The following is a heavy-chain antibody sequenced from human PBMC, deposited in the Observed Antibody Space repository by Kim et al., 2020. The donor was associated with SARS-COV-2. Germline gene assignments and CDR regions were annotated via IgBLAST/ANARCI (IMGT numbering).Heavy chain of an antibody. V-gene: IGHV1-69*13. D-gene: IGHD5-12*01. CDR3: AREGRGYSGYDPTRFDY. CDR1: GGTFSSYA. J-gene: IGHJ4*02. CDR2: IIPIFGTA. Sequence: SVKVSCKASGGTFSSYAISWVRQAPGQGLEWMGGIIPIFGTANYAQKFQGRVTITADESTSTAYMELSSLRSEDTAVYYCAREGRGYSGYDPTRFDYWGQGTLVTVSS.